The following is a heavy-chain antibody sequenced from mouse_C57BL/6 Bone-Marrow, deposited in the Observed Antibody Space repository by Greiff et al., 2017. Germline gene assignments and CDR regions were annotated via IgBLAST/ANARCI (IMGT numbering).Heavy chain of an antibody. CDR1: GYTFTSYW. V-gene: IGHV1-69*01. CDR2: SDPSDSYT. D-gene: IGHD1-1*01. J-gene: IGHJ3*01. CDR3: AREGHYYYGPWFAY. Sequence: VQLQQPGAELVMPGASVKLSCKASGYTFTSYWLHWVKQRPGKGLEWIGESDPSDSYTNYNQKFKGQSTLTVDKSSSTAYMQLSSLTSEDSAVYYCAREGHYYYGPWFAYWGQGTLVTVSA.